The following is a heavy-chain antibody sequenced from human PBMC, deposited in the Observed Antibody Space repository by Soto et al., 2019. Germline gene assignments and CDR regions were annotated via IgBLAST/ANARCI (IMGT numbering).Heavy chain of an antibody. CDR1: GFSISTYA. J-gene: IGHJ3*02. Sequence: QVQLVESGGGVVQPGRSLRLSCAASGFSISTYALHWVRQAPGKGPEWVAIISYNGNNKHYADSVKGRFTISRDNSKNTLDLQMSSRRVEETAMYYCARRAFPYSGSPLEPWSDALDIWGQGTMVTVSS. CDR3: ARRAFPYSGSPLEPWSDALDI. V-gene: IGHV3-30*04. CDR2: ISYNGNNK. D-gene: IGHD1-26*01.